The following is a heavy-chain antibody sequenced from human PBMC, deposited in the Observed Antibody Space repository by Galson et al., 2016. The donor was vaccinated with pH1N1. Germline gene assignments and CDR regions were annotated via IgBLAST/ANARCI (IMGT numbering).Heavy chain of an antibody. CDR2: IIPIFNTA. CDR1: GGTFGSYG. D-gene: IGHD3-22*01. CDR3: ASEDYYDTDLNDWYFDL. V-gene: IGHV1-69*13. J-gene: IGHJ2*01. Sequence: SVKVSCKASGGTFGSYGINWVRQAPGQGLEWMGGIIPIFNTAKYAQNFQGRVTITADESTTTAYMELTSLRSEDTAIYFCASEDYYDTDLNDWYFDLWGRGTLLTVSS.